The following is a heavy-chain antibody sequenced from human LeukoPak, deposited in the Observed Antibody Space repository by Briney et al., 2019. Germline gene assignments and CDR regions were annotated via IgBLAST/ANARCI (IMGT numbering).Heavy chain of an antibody. J-gene: IGHJ5*02. Sequence: ASVKVSCKASGYTFTSYDINWVRQATGQGLEWLGWMNPNSGNTGYAQNFQGRVTMTRDTSIDTAYMELTSLRYEDTAVYYCARDYYGSKSSSFDPWGQGTLSPSPQ. V-gene: IGHV1-8*01. CDR1: GYTFTSYD. D-gene: IGHD3-10*01. CDR2: MNPNSGNT. CDR3: ARDYYGSKSSSFDP.